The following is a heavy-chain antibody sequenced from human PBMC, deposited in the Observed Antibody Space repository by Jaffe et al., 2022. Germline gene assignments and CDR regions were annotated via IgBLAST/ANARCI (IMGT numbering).Heavy chain of an antibody. D-gene: IGHD7-27*01. J-gene: IGHJ3*02. CDR2: ITPFNNKS. V-gene: IGHV1-45*02. CDR1: GYTFTYRY. CDR3: ASYEDRTGQYETLAFDI. Sequence: QMQLVQSGAEVRKTGSSVKVSCKASGYTFTYRYLHWVRQAPGQPLEWMGWITPFNNKSNYAQKFQDRVTLARDRSKNTAYMELRSLRFEDTAMYYCASYEDRTGQYETLAFDIWGQGTMVTVSS.